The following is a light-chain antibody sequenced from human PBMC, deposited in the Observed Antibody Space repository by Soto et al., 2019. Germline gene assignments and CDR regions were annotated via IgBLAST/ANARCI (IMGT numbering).Light chain of an antibody. J-gene: IGLJ1*01. V-gene: IGLV2-14*01. Sequence: QAVVTQPASVSGSPGQSITISCTGTSSDVGSYDFVSWYQHHPGKAPKLMIYEVSNRPSGISNRFSGSKSGNTASLTISGLQAEDEADYYCTSYTNNNTLVFGTGTKLTVL. CDR3: TSYTNNNTLV. CDR2: EVS. CDR1: SSDVGSYDF.